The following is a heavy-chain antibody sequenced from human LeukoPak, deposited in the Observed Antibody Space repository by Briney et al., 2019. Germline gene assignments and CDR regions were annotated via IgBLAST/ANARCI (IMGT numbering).Heavy chain of an antibody. J-gene: IGHJ4*02. CDR1: GYTLTELS. Sequence: APVKVSCKVSGYTLTELSMHWVRQAPGKGLEWMGGFDPEDGETIYAQKFQGRVTMTEDTSTDTAYMELSSLRSEDTAVYYCATVRIAAAGNPFDYWGQGTLVTVSS. CDR3: ATVRIAAAGNPFDY. CDR2: FDPEDGET. V-gene: IGHV1-24*01. D-gene: IGHD6-13*01.